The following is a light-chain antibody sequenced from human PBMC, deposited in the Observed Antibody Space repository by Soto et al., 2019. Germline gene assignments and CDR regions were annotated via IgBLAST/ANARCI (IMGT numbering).Light chain of an antibody. J-gene: IGKJ1*01. Sequence: DIQLTQSPSSFSASVGDRVTITCRASQSISSYLNWYQQKPGKAPKLLIYDASSLESGVPSRFSGSGSGTEFTLTISSLQPDDFATYYCQQYNSYSGTFGQGTKVDI. CDR3: QQYNSYSGT. V-gene: IGKV1-5*01. CDR1: QSISSY. CDR2: DAS.